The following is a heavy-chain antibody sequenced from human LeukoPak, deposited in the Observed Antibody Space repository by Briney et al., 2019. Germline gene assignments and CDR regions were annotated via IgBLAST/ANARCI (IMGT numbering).Heavy chain of an antibody. J-gene: IGHJ4*02. D-gene: IGHD3-22*01. CDR1: GSTFSSYA. CDR3: ARLDYYDSNNDY. Sequence: GGSLRLSCAASGSTFSSYAMSWVRQAPGKGLEWVSAISGSGGSTYYADSVKGRFTISRDNSKNTLYLQMNSLRSEDTAVYYCARLDYYDSNNDYWGQGTLVTVSS. CDR2: ISGSGGST. V-gene: IGHV3-23*01.